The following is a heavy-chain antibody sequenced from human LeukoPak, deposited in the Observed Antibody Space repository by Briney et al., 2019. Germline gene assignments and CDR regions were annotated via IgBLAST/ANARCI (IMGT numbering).Heavy chain of an antibody. CDR2: ISGSGGST. J-gene: IGHJ4*02. V-gene: IGHV3-23*01. Sequence: GGSLRLSCAASGFTFSSYAMSWVRQAPGKGLEWVSAISGSGGSTYYADSVKGRFTISRDNSKNTLYLQMNSLRAEDTAVYYCAKGGTVVPATELDYWGQGTLVTVSS. CDR1: GFTFSSYA. CDR3: AKGGTVVPATELDY. D-gene: IGHD4-23*01.